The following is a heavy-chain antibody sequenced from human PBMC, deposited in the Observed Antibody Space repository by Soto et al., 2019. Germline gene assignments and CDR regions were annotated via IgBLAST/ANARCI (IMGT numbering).Heavy chain of an antibody. CDR3: VTYDRQSGRYSLDY. J-gene: IGHJ4*02. D-gene: IGHD3-10*01. Sequence: QVQLQESGPGLVKPSETLSLTCTVSGDSISYYYWSWIRQPPGKGLEWIGYVYYDGSTKYNPSLESRVTMSIDTSKKQLPLKVNSVIAADTRVYYCVTYDRQSGRYSLDYWGQGTLVTVSP. V-gene: IGHV4-59*12. CDR2: VYYDGST. CDR1: GDSISYYY.